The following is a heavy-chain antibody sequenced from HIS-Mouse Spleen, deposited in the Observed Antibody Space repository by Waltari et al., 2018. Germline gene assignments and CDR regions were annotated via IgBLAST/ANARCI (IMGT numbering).Heavy chain of an antibody. CDR1: GFTVGSNS. D-gene: IGHD3-10*01. Sequence: EVQLVETGGGLIQPGGSLRLSCAASGFTVGSNSWIWVTQTPGKGLEWVSVIYSGGSTYYADSVKGRFTISRDNSKNTLYLQMNSLRAEDTAVYYCARHYYYGSGSYYFDYWGQGTLVTVSS. V-gene: IGHV3-53*02. J-gene: IGHJ4*02. CDR3: ARHYYYGSGSYYFDY. CDR2: IYSGGST.